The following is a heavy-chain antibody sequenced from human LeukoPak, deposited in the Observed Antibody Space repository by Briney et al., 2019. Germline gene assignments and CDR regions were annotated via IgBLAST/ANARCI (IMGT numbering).Heavy chain of an antibody. CDR3: AKGSYYGSGSYVEH. D-gene: IGHD3-10*01. Sequence: PGRSLRLSCAASGFTFDDYAMHWVRHAPGKGLEWVSGISWNSGNIGYADSVKGRFTISRDNAKNSLYLQMNSLRAEDTALYYCAKGSYYGSGSYVEHWGQGTLVTVSS. V-gene: IGHV3-9*01. J-gene: IGHJ4*02. CDR1: GFTFDDYA. CDR2: ISWNSGNI.